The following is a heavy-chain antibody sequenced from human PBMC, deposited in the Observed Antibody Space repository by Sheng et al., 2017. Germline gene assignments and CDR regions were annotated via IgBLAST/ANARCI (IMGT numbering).Heavy chain of an antibody. V-gene: IGHV3-48*03. CDR3: GRGTYHFYYAMDV. CDR1: GFNFNTYE. D-gene: IGHD3-10*01. J-gene: IGHJ6*02. CDR2: FSASGATI. Sequence: EVQLVESGGGLVQPGGSLRLSCTASGFNFNTYEVNWFRQTPGKGLEWVSYFSASGATIFYAGSVKGRFAVSRDKAKNSVHLQMNSLRAEDTAVYYCGRGTYHFYYAMDVWGQGTTVIVS.